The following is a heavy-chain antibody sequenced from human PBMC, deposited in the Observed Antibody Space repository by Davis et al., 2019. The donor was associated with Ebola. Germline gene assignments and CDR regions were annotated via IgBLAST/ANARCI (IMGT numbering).Heavy chain of an antibody. V-gene: IGHV3-23*01. CDR2: GTSADT. CDR1: GFIFSTYV. D-gene: IGHD3-22*01. Sequence: GGSLRLSCSASGFIFSTYVMSWVRQAPGKGLEWVSTYGTSADTYYADSVKGRFTISRDNSKNTVFLQMNSLKAEDTAVYYCARDFDRVREWGQGTLVTVSS. CDR3: ARDFDRVRE. J-gene: IGHJ4*02.